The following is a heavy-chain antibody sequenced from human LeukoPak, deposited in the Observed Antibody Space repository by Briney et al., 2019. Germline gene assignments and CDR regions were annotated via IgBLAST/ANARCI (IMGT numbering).Heavy chain of an antibody. V-gene: IGHV3-23*01. J-gene: IGHJ4*02. CDR1: RFTFSSYA. D-gene: IGHD3-10*01. Sequence: PGGSLRLSCAASRFTFSSYAMSWVRQAPGMRLEWVSTIGGSSGGIYYADSVKGRFTISRDNSQSTLYLQMNSLRAEDTAVYYCAKYRGFGDSYDSWGQGTLVTVSS. CDR3: AKYRGFGDSYDS. CDR2: IGGSSGGI.